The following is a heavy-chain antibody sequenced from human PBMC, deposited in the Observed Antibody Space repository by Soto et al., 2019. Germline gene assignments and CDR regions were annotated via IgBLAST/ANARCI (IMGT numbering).Heavy chain of an antibody. CDR3: ARAHKGVVRGVTIEDAFDI. Sequence: GGSLRLSCAASGFTFSSYAMHWVCQAPGKGLEWVAVISYDGSNKYYADSVKGRFTISRDNSKNTLYLQMNSLRAEDTAVYYCARAHKGVVRGVTIEDAFDIWGQGTMVTVSS. CDR2: ISYDGSNK. V-gene: IGHV3-30-3*01. J-gene: IGHJ3*02. D-gene: IGHD3-10*01. CDR1: GFTFSSYA.